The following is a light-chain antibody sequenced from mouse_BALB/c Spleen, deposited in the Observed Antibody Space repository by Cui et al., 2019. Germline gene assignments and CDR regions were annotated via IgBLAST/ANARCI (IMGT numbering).Light chain of an antibody. CDR2: KAS. Sequence: DIQMNQSPSSLSASLGDTITITCHASQNINVWLSWYQQKPGNIPKLLIYKASNLHTGVPSRFSGSGSGTGFTLTISSLQPEDIATYYCQQGQSCPGTFGGGTKLEIK. CDR3: QQGQSCPGT. CDR1: QNINVW. V-gene: IGKV10-94*01. J-gene: IGKJ1*01.